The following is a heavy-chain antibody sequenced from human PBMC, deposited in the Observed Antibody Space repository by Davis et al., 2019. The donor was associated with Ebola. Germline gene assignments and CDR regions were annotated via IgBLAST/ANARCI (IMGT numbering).Heavy chain of an antibody. CDR3: ARDHRWELPHERGYYYYYMDV. Sequence: GESLKISCEVSGFTFSDFYMSWIRQAPGKGLEWVSGISGSGGSTKGRFIISRDNSKNTLYLQMNRLRAEDTAVYYCARDHRWELPHERGYYYYYMDVWGKGTTVTVSS. D-gene: IGHD1-26*01. V-gene: IGHV3-23*01. J-gene: IGHJ6*03. CDR2: ISGSGGST. CDR1: GFTFSDFY.